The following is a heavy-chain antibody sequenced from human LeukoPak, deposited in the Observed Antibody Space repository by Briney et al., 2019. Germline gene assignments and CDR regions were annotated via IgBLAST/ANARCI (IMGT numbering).Heavy chain of an antibody. J-gene: IGHJ6*02. Sequence: SETLSLTCAVHGGSFSCYYWSWIRQPPGKGLEWIGEINHSGSTNYNPSLKSRVTISVDTSKNQFSLKLSSVTAADTAVYYCARGHGMDVWGQGTTVTVSS. V-gene: IGHV4-34*01. CDR3: ARGHGMDV. CDR2: INHSGST. CDR1: GGSFSCYY.